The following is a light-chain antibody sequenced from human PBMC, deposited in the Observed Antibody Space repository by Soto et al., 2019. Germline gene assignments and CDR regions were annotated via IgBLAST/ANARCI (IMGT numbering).Light chain of an antibody. J-gene: IGKJ4*01. V-gene: IGKV3-11*01. CDR3: QHRSDWPLT. Sequence: EIVLTQSPATLSLSPGDRATLSCRASESVSSYLTWYQQKPGQAPRLVIYDTSYRATGIPARFSGSGSGTDFTLTISSLEPDDFAVYFGQHRSDWPLTFGGGTKVEIK. CDR2: DTS. CDR1: ESVSSY.